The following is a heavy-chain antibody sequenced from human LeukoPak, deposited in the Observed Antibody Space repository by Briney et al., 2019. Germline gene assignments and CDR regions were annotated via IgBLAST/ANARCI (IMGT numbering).Heavy chain of an antibody. CDR1: RFTFSSYS. D-gene: IGHD4-17*01. CDR3: ARERYGDYAFDY. J-gene: IGHJ4*02. V-gene: IGHV3-21*01. Sequence: GGSLRLSCAASRFTFSSYSMNWVRQAPGKGLEWVSSISSSSSYIYYADSVKGRFTISRDNAKNSLYLQMNSLRAEDTAVYYCARERYGDYAFDYWGQGTLVTVSS. CDR2: ISSSSSYI.